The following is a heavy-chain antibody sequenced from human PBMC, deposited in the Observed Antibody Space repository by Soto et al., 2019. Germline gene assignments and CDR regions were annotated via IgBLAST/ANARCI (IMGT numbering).Heavy chain of an antibody. CDR2: IYYSGST. D-gene: IGHD6-13*01. Sequence: PSETLSLTCTVSGGSISSYYWSWIQQPPGKGLEWIGYIYYSGSTNYNPSLKSRVTISVDTSKNQFSLKLSSVTAVDTAVYYCASVSAPGIADYFDYWGQGTLVTVSS. CDR3: ASVSAPGIADYFDY. V-gene: IGHV4-59*01. CDR1: GGSISSYY. J-gene: IGHJ4*02.